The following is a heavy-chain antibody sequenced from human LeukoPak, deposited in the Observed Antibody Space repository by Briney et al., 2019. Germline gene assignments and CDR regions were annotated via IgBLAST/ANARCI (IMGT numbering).Heavy chain of an antibody. J-gene: IGHJ4*02. Sequence: PSETLSLTCAVYGGSFSGYYWSWIRQPPRKGLEWIGEISHSGSTNYNPSLKSRVTISVDTSKNQFSLKLSSVTAADTAVYYCARGRYYYGSGSYYNQHYFDYWGQGTLVTVSS. V-gene: IGHV4-34*01. CDR2: ISHSGST. CDR3: ARGRYYYGSGSYYNQHYFDY. CDR1: GGSFSGYY. D-gene: IGHD3-10*01.